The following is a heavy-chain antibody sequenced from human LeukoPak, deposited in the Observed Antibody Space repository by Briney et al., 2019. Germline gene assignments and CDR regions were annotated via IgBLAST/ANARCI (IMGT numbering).Heavy chain of an antibody. J-gene: IGHJ4*02. Sequence: GGSLKLSCAASGFTFSGSAMHWVRQASGKGLEWVGHIGNKASNYATEYAASLKGRFTISRDDSKDTAYLQVNSPKTEDTAVYYCAGNYDSWTGLNYWGQGTLVTVSS. V-gene: IGHV3-73*01. CDR3: AGNYDSWTGLNY. CDR1: GFTFSGSA. CDR2: IGNKASNYAT. D-gene: IGHD3-3*01.